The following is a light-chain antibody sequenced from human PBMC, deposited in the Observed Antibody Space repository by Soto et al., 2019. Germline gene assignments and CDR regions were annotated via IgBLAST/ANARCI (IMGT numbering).Light chain of an antibody. CDR2: DAS. CDR3: QQRSNWWT. V-gene: IGKV3-11*01. J-gene: IGKJ1*01. CDR1: QSVSNS. Sequence: DTVLTQSPATLSLSPGDRATLSCRASQSVSNSLNWYQQKPGQAPRLLIYDASKRATGIPARFSGSGSGTDFPLTSSSLEPEDFAIYYCQQRSNWWTFGQGTKVEIK.